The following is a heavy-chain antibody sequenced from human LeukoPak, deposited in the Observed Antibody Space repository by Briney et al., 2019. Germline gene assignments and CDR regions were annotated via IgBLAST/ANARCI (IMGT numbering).Heavy chain of an antibody. J-gene: IGHJ5*02. Sequence: ASVKVSCKASGYTFTGYYMHWVRQAPGQGLEWMGWINPNSGGTNYAQKFQGGVTMTRDTSISTAYMELSRLRSDDTAVYYCAREAEYYYGSGRLNWFDPWGQGTLVTVSS. D-gene: IGHD3-10*01. V-gene: IGHV1-2*02. CDR2: INPNSGGT. CDR1: GYTFTGYY. CDR3: AREAEYYYGSGRLNWFDP.